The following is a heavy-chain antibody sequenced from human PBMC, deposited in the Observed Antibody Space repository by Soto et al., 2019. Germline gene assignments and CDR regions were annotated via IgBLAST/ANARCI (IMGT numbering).Heavy chain of an antibody. CDR3: ARVRWSYDFWSGYPSGMDV. D-gene: IGHD3-3*01. V-gene: IGHV1-18*04. CDR1: GYTFTSNG. CDR2: ISAYNGNT. J-gene: IGHJ6*02. Sequence: ASVKVSCKASGYTFTSNGISWVRQAPGQGLEWMGWISAYNGNTNYAQKLQGRVTMTTDTSTSTAYMELRSLRSDDTAVYYCARVRWSYDFWSGYPSGMDVWGQGTTVTVSS.